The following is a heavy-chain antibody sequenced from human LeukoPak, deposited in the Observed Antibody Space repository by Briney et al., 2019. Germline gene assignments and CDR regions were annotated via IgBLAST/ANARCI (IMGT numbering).Heavy chain of an antibody. Sequence: SGTLSLTCAVSGGSISSSNWWSWVRQPPGKGLEWIGEIYHSGTTHYNPSLKSRVAISVDKSKIQFSLKLSSVTAADTAVYYCARNYMVRGVITTYYFDYWGQGTLVTVSS. CDR2: IYHSGTT. V-gene: IGHV4-4*02. CDR1: GGSISSSNW. J-gene: IGHJ4*02. CDR3: ARNYMVRGVITTYYFDY. D-gene: IGHD3-10*01.